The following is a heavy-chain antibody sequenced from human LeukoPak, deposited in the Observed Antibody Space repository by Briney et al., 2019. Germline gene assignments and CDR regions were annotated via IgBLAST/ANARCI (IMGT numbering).Heavy chain of an antibody. J-gene: IGHJ6*04. CDR2: IRYDGSNK. Sequence: PGGSLRLSCAASGFTFSSYGMHWVRQAPGKGLEWVAFIRYDGSNKYYADSVKGRFTISRDNSKNTLYLQMNSLRAEDTAVYYCAKDRYCSSTSCYRVMDVWGKGTTVTVSS. CDR1: GFTFSSYG. V-gene: IGHV3-30*02. D-gene: IGHD2-2*02. CDR3: AKDRYCSSTSCYRVMDV.